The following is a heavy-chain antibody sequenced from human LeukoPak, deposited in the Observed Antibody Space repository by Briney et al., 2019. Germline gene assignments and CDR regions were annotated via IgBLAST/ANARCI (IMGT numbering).Heavy chain of an antibody. Sequence: ASVKVSCKASGYTFTGYYMHWVRQAPGQGLEWMGIINPSGGKTSYAQKFQGRVTVTRDTSTSTVYMELSSLRSEDTAVYYCARDVSDCSGGSCYSYFDYWGQGSLVTVSS. J-gene: IGHJ4*02. D-gene: IGHD2-15*01. CDR3: ARDVSDCSGGSCYSYFDY. V-gene: IGHV1-46*01. CDR1: GYTFTGYY. CDR2: INPSGGKT.